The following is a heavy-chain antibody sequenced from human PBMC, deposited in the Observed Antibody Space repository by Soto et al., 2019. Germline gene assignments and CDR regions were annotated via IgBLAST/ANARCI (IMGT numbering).Heavy chain of an antibody. CDR3: TGGLASGDY. D-gene: IGHD6-6*01. Sequence: QVQLVQPGAEVKKPGASVKFSCKASGYIFTNFYIHWVRQAPGQGLEWIGIINPNGGSTNYAQNFKGRVTMTRDTSTSTVYMDLSSLRSEDTAVYYCTGGLASGDYWRQGTLITVSS. CDR1: GYIFTNFY. CDR2: INPNGGST. J-gene: IGHJ4*02. V-gene: IGHV1-46*03.